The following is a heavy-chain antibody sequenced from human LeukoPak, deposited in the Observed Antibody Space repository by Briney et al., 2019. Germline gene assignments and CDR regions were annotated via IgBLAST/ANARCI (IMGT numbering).Heavy chain of an antibody. Sequence: SETLSLTCAVSGGSISSGSYSWSWLRQPPGMGLKGIGYIHHSGINYYNPSLRSRVTTSLATSRNHISLQVTSVPAADTAVYYCARQNGDYFDSWGQGPLATVSS. V-gene: IGHV4-30-2*01. J-gene: IGHJ4*02. CDR3: ARQNGDYFDS. CDR1: GGSISSGSYS. D-gene: IGHD4-17*01. CDR2: IHHSGIN.